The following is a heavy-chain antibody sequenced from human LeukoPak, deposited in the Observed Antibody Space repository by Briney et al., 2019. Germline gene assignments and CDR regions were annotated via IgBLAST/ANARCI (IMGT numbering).Heavy chain of an antibody. J-gene: IGHJ4*02. Sequence: ASVKVSCKASGYTFTSYGISWVRQAPGQGLEWMGWISAYNGNTNYAQKLQGRVTMPTDTSTSTAYMELRSLRSDDTAVYYCARGRLTVAGTTSFDYWGQGTLVTVSS. D-gene: IGHD1-7*01. V-gene: IGHV1-18*01. CDR3: ARGRLTVAGTTSFDY. CDR2: ISAYNGNT. CDR1: GYTFTSYG.